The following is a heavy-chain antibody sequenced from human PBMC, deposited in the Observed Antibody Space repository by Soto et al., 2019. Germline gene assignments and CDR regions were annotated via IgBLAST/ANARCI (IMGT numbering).Heavy chain of an antibody. V-gene: IGHV1-18*01. J-gene: IGHJ4*02. Sequence: QVQLVQSGAEVKKPGASVKVSCKASGYTFTSYSISWVRQAPGQGLEWMGWISAYNGNTNYAQNLQGRVAMTTDTSTSTAYIERSSLISDDKDVYYGARDDPPADYGGQGTLVTVSP. CDR3: ARDDPPADY. CDR1: GYTFTSYS. CDR2: ISAYNGNT.